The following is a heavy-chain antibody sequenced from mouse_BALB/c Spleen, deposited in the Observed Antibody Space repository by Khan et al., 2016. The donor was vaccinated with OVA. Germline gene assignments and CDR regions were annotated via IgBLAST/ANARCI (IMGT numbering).Heavy chain of an antibody. Sequence: QVQLKDSGPGLVAPSQSLSITCTVSGFSLTGYGVNWVRQPPGKGLEWLGMIWGDGSTDYNSALNSRLSITTDNYKSPVFLKMNSLQTEDTARYYWARAYYANYREAMDYWGQGNSVTVSS. V-gene: IGHV2-6-7*01. D-gene: IGHD2-10*01. J-gene: IGHJ4*01. CDR2: IWGDGST. CDR3: ARAYYANYREAMDY. CDR1: GFSLTGYG.